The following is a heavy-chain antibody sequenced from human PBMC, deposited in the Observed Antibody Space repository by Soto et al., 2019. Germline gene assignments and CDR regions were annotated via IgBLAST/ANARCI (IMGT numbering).Heavy chain of an antibody. CDR3: IADPTWIEVWSDY. V-gene: IGHV3-15*07. Sequence: EVQVVESGGGLVKPGGSLRLSCAASGFTFSDAWMNWVRQAPGKGLEWVGRIKTKTDGGTTDYAAPVKGRFSSSREDSKNTLFLQMNSLKTEVTAIYYCIADPTWIEVWSDYWGQGTLVTVSA. J-gene: IGHJ4*02. CDR1: GFTFSDAW. CDR2: IKTKTDGGTT. D-gene: IGHD5-18*01.